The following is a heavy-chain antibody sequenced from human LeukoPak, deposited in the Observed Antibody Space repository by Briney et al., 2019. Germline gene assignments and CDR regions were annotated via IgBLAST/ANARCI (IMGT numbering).Heavy chain of an antibody. J-gene: IGHJ3*02. D-gene: IGHD3-22*01. CDR3: ARDKDSSGYYAAFDI. Sequence: PSGTLSLTCTVSGGSISSYYWSWIRQPPGKGLEWMGYIYYSGSTNYNPSLKSRVTISVDTSKNQFSLKLSSVTAADTAVYYCARDKDSSGYYAAFDIWGQGTMVTVSS. CDR2: IYYSGST. V-gene: IGHV4-59*01. CDR1: GGSISSYY.